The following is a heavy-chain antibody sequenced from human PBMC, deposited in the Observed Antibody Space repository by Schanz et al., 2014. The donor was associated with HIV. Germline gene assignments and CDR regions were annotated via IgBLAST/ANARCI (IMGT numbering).Heavy chain of an antibody. J-gene: IGHJ6*02. V-gene: IGHV3-33*01. D-gene: IGHD6-13*01. CDR2: MWYDESHK. Sequence: QVQLVESGGGVVQPGRSLRLSCTASGFTFSSSGMHWVRQAPGKGLEWVAAMWYDESHKGYADSVKGRFTISRDNSNNTLYLEMNSLRPEDTAVYYCARETSGFSTSWPPRYHYYGMDVWGQGTTVTVSS. CDR1: GFTFSSSG. CDR3: ARETSGFSTSWPPRYHYYGMDV.